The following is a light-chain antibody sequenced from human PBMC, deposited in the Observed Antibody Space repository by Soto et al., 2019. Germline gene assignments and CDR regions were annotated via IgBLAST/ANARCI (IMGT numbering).Light chain of an antibody. V-gene: IGKV3-20*01. CDR3: QQYGSSLPYT. CDR2: GSS. CDR1: QSVSNNY. J-gene: IGKJ2*01. Sequence: EVVLTQSPGTLALSPGERATLSCRASQSVSNNYLAWYQQKPGQAPGLLIFGSSDRATGVPERFSGSGSGTHLTLTISRLEPEDFAVYYCQQYGSSLPYTFGQGTKLEI.